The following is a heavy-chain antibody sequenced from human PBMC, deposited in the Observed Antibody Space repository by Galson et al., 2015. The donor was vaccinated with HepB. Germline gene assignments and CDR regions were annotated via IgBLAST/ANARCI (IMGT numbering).Heavy chain of an antibody. CDR2: ISSSGSTI. J-gene: IGHJ6*02. CDR1: GFTFNNYW. Sequence: SLRLSCAASGFTFNNYWMHWVRQAPGKGLEWVSYISSSGSTIYYADSVKGRFTISRDNAKISLYLQMNSLRAEDTAVYYCARVGRGLITGTKSGCYYYYYGMDVWGQGTTVTVSS. CDR3: ARVGRGLITGTKSGCYYYYYGMDV. D-gene: IGHD1-20*01. V-gene: IGHV3-48*03.